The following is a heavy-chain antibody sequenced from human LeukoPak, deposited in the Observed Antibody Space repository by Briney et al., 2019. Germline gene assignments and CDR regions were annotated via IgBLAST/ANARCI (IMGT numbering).Heavy chain of an antibody. CDR1: GFTFSSYS. D-gene: IGHD1-26*01. V-gene: IGHV3-21*04. J-gene: IGHJ3*02. CDR2: ISSSSSYI. Sequence: GGSLRLSCAASGFTFSSYSMNWVRQAPGKGLEWVSLISSSSSYIYYADSVKGRFTISRDNAKNSLYLQMNSLRAEDTALYYCAKGGYYDLDAFDIWGQGTMVTVSS. CDR3: AKGGYYDLDAFDI.